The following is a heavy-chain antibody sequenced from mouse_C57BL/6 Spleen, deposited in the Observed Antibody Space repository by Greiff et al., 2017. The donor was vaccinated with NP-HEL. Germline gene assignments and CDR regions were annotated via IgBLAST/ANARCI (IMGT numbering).Heavy chain of an antibody. Sequence: VQLQQSGPELVKPGASVKISCKASGYTFTDYYMNWVKQSHGKSLEWIGDINPNNGGTSYNQKFKGKATLTVDKSSSTAYMELRSLTSEDSAVYYCASGGLNAMDYWGQGTSVTVSS. J-gene: IGHJ4*01. CDR3: ASGGLNAMDY. V-gene: IGHV1-26*01. CDR1: GYTFTDYY. D-gene: IGHD3-1*01. CDR2: INPNNGGT.